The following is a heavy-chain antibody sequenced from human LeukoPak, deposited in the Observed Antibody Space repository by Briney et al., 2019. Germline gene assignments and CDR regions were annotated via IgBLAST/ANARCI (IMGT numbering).Heavy chain of an antibody. CDR2: IYYSGST. Sequence: SETLSLTCTVSGGSVSSSSYYWGWIRQPPGKGLEWIGYIYYSGSTNYNPSLKSRVTISVDTSKNQFSLKLSSVTAADTAVYYCASFDKYYYDSSGYYRLDYWGQGTLVTVSS. D-gene: IGHD3-22*01. V-gene: IGHV4-61*01. CDR3: ASFDKYYYDSSGYYRLDY. CDR1: GGSVSSSSYY. J-gene: IGHJ4*02.